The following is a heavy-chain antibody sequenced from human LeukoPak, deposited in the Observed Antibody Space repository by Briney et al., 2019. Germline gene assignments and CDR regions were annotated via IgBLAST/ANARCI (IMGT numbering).Heavy chain of an antibody. J-gene: IGHJ3*02. Sequence: SGPTLAKPTQTLTLTCTFSGFSLSTSGGGVGWIRRPPGKALEWLALIYWNDDKRYSPSLKSRLTITKDTSKNQVVLIMTTMDPVDKATYYCVHRQYREICGVLIGYDAFDIWGQGTMVSVSS. D-gene: IGHD3-3*01. V-gene: IGHV2-5*01. CDR2: IYWNDDK. CDR3: VHRQYREICGVLIGYDAFDI. CDR1: GFSLSTSGGG.